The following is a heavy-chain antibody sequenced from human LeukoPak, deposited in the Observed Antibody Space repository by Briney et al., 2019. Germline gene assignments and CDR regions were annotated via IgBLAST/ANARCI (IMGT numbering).Heavy chain of an antibody. J-gene: IGHJ4*02. CDR2: IYPGDSDT. CDR1: GYSFTSYW. CDR3: ARHVSSTYYDFWSGYYADY. Sequence: GESLKISCKGSGYSFTSYWIGWVRQMPGKGLEWMGIIYPGDSDTRYSPSFQGQVTISADKSISTAYLQWSSLKASDTAMYYCARHVSSTYYDFWSGYYADYWGQGALVTVSS. V-gene: IGHV5-51*01. D-gene: IGHD3-3*01.